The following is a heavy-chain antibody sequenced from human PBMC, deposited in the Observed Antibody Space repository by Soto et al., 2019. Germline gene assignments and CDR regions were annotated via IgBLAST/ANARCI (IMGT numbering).Heavy chain of an antibody. CDR2: IVVGSGNT. CDR1: GFTFTSSA. CDR3: AAFSRCGVAADAFDI. V-gene: IGHV1-58*02. D-gene: IGHD3-3*01. Sequence: ASVKVSCKASGFTFTSSAMQWVRQARGQRLEWIGWIVVGSGNTNYAQKFQERVTITRDMSTSTAYMELSSLRSEDTAVYYCAAFSRCGVAADAFDIWGQGKMVTV. J-gene: IGHJ3*02.